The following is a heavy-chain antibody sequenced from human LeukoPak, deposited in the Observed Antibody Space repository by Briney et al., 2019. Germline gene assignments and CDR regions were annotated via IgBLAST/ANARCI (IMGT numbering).Heavy chain of an antibody. V-gene: IGHV1-69*04. Sequence: GSSVKVSCKASGGTFSSYAISWVRQAPGQGLEWMGRIIPILGIANYAQKFQGRVTITADKSTSTAYMELSSLRSEDTAVYYCAREVQAYDFWSTDYYMDVWGRGTTVTVSS. J-gene: IGHJ6*03. CDR2: IIPILGIA. D-gene: IGHD3-3*01. CDR1: GGTFSSYA. CDR3: AREVQAYDFWSTDYYMDV.